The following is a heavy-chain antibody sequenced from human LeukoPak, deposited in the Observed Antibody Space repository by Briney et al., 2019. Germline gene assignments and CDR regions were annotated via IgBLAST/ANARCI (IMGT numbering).Heavy chain of an antibody. V-gene: IGHV3-30*18. CDR1: GFTFSSYG. J-gene: IGHJ4*02. D-gene: IGHD5-18*01. CDR3: AKEVDTAMDYFDY. CDR2: ISYDGSNK. Sequence: GGSLRLSCAASGFTFSSYGMHWVRQAPGKGLEWVVVISYDGSNKYYADSVKGRFTISRDNSKNTLYLQMNSLRAEDTAVYYCAKEVDTAMDYFDYWGQGTLVTVSS.